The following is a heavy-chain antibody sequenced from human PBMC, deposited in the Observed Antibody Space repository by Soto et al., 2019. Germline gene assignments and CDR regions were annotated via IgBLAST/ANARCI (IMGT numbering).Heavy chain of an antibody. CDR1: GFTFSSYA. CDR3: ARVGYYYYGMDV. Sequence: PGGSLRLSCAASGFTFSSYAMHWVRQAPGKGLEWVAVISYDGSNKYYADSVKGRFTISRDNSKNTLYLQMNSLRAEDTAVYYCARVGYYYYGMDVWGQGTTVTVSS. J-gene: IGHJ6*02. CDR2: ISYDGSNK. V-gene: IGHV3-30-3*01.